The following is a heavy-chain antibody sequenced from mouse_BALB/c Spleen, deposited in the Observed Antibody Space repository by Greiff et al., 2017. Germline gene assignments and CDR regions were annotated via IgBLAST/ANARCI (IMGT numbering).Heavy chain of an antibody. CDR2: ISYSGST. D-gene: IGHD2-2*01. J-gene: IGHJ4*01. CDR3: ARSRGYGSAMDY. CDR1: GYSITSDYA. Sequence: EVQLQESGPGLVKPSQSLSLTCTVTGYSITSDYAWNWIRQFPGNKLEWMGYISYSGSTSYNPSLKSRISITRDTSKNQFFLQLNSVTTEDTATYYCARSRGYGSAMDYWGQGTSVTVSS. V-gene: IGHV3-2*02.